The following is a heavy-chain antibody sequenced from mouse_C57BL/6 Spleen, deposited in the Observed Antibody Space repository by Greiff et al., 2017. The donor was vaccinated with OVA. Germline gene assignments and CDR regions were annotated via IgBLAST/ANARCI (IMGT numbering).Heavy chain of an antibody. J-gene: IGHJ4*01. CDR3: ARRGNYYAMDY. CDR2: INPNNGGT. CDR1: GYTFTDYY. V-gene: IGHV1-26*01. Sequence: EVQLQQSGPELVKPGASVKISCKASGYTFTDYYMNWVKQSHGKSLEWIGDINPNNGGTSYNQKFKGKATLTVAKSSSTAYMELRSLTSEDSAVYYCARRGNYYAMDYWGQGTSVTVSS.